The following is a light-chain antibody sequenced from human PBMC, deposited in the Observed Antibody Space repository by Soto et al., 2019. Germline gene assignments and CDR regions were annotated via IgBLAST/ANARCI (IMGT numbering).Light chain of an antibody. CDR1: SSDIGAGYD. CDR2: SNI. J-gene: IGLJ3*02. Sequence: QPVLTQPPSMSGAPGQRVTISCTGSSSDIGAGYDVHWYQQFPGTAPKLLIYSNINRPSGVPDRFSGSKSGTSASLAITGLQAEDEDDYYCQSYDSSLGGSKGVFGGGTKLTVL. CDR3: QSYDSSLGGSKGV. V-gene: IGLV1-40*01.